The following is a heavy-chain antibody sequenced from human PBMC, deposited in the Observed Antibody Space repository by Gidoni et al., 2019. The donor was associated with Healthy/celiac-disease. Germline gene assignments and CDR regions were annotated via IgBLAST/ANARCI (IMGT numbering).Heavy chain of an antibody. CDR1: GFPFIRYA. J-gene: IGHJ4*02. CDR3: AKDPVSSGWYPNFDY. CDR2: ISGSGGST. D-gene: IGHD6-19*01. V-gene: IGHV3-23*01. Sequence: EVQLLESGGGLVHPGGSLRLSCAASGFPFIRYAMIWVRQAPGKGLEWVSAISGSGGSTYYADSVKGRVTISRDNSKNTLDLQMNSLRAEDTAVYYCAKDPVSSGWYPNFDYWGQGTLVTVSS.